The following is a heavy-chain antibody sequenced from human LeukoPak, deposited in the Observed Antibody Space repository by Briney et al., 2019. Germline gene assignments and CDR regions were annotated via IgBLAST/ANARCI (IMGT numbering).Heavy chain of an antibody. D-gene: IGHD3-22*01. CDR3: ARDHYDSSLRAFDI. J-gene: IGHJ3*02. V-gene: IGHV3-66*01. Sequence: GGSLRLSCAASGFTVSSNYMSWVRQAPGKGLEWVSVIYSGGSTYYADSVKGRFTISRDNSKNTLYLQMNSLRAEDTAVYYCARDHYDSSLRAFDIWGQGTMVTVSS. CDR1: GFTVSSNY. CDR2: IYSGGST.